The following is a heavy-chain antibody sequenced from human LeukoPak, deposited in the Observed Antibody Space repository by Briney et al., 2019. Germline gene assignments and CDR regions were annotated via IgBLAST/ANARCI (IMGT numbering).Heavy chain of an antibody. D-gene: IGHD3-22*01. CDR3: ASEDNTGSSAY. V-gene: IGHV3-7*01. Sequence: PGGSLRLSCAASGFTFSNFWMSWVRQAPGKGLEWVANIKQDGGEKYYVDSVKGRFTISRDNAKNSLYLQMSSLRGDDTALYYCASEDNTGSSAYWGQGTLVTVSS. CDR1: GFTFSNFW. CDR2: IKQDGGEK. J-gene: IGHJ4*02.